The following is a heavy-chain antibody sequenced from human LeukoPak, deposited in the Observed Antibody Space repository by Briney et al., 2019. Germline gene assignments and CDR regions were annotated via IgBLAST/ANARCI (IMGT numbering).Heavy chain of an antibody. D-gene: IGHD3-3*01. CDR2: VRFDVSNR. V-gene: IGHV3-30*02. CDR1: GFSFSSYG. Sequence: GGSLRLXCAASGFSFSSYGMYWVRLAPGNVLGWVAFVRFDVSNRFYADSLKGRFTIPRDDSKNTLYLQVNSLRAEDRAVYYCDANSRSGYYGPWGQGTLVTVSS. CDR3: DANSRSGYYGP. J-gene: IGHJ5*02.